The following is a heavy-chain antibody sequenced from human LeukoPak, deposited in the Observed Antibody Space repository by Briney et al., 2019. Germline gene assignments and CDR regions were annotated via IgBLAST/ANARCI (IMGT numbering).Heavy chain of an antibody. D-gene: IGHD6-13*01. CDR2: ISCSGGST. CDR1: GFTFSNYA. CDR3: AKDEQQLGRPFDP. J-gene: IGHJ5*02. V-gene: IGHV3-23*01. Sequence: GGSLRLSCAASGFTFSNYAMSWVRPAPGKGLEWVSAISCSGGSTYYADSVKGRFTISRDNSKNTLYLQMNSLRAEDTAVYYCAKDEQQLGRPFDPWGQGTLVTVSS.